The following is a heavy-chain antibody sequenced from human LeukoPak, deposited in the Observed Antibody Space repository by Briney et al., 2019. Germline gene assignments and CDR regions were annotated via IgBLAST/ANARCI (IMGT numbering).Heavy chain of an antibody. D-gene: IGHD4-17*01. Sequence: SETLSLTCTVSGGSISSGDYYWSWIRQPPGKGLEWIGYIYYSGSTYYNPSLKSRVTISVDTSKNQFSLKLSSVTAADTAVYYCARAGYGDYVSSPFDYWGQGTLVTVSS. V-gene: IGHV4-30-4*01. CDR1: GGSISSGDYY. J-gene: IGHJ4*02. CDR2: IYYSGST. CDR3: ARAGYGDYVSSPFDY.